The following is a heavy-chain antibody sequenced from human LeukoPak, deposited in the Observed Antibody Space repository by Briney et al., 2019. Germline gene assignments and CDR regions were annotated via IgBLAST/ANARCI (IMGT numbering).Heavy chain of an antibody. J-gene: IGHJ4*02. D-gene: IGHD5-18*01. CDR2: ISTNGGST. CDR3: ARGRGYIYGYDY. CDR1: GFMLSNYD. V-gene: IGHV3-64*01. Sequence: GGPLRLSCAASGFMLSNYDMHWVRQAPGKGLEYVSHISTNGGSTYYAISVKGRFTISRDNSKNTLYLQMGSLRAEDMAVYYCARGRGYIYGYDYWGQGTLVTVSS.